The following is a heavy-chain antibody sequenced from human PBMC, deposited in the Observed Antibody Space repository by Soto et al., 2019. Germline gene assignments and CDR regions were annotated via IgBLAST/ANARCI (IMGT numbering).Heavy chain of an antibody. J-gene: IGHJ4*02. CDR2: ISYDGSNK. CDR1: GFTFRSYA. CDR3: ARDKVVGAVDY. V-gene: IGHV3-30-3*01. Sequence: QVQLVESGGGVVQPGRSLRLSCAASGFTFRSYAMHWVRQAPGKGLEWVAVISYDGSNKYYADSVKGRFTISRDNSKNTLYLQMNSLRAEDTAVYYCARDKVVGAVDYWGQGTLVTVSS. D-gene: IGHD1-26*01.